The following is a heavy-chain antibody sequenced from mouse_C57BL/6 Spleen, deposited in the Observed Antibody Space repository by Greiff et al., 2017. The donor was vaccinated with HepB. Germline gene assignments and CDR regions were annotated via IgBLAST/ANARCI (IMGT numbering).Heavy chain of an antibody. D-gene: IGHD1-1*01. CDR3: ARGYYGSSYGWYFDV. CDR1: GFTFSDYG. J-gene: IGHJ1*03. CDR2: ISSGSSTI. Sequence: EVKLVESGGGLVKPGGSLKLSCAASGFTFSDYGMHWVRQAPEKGLEWVAYISSGSSTIYYADTVKGRFTISRDNAKNTLFLQMTSLRSEDTAMYYCARGYYGSSYGWYFDVWGTGTTVTVSS. V-gene: IGHV5-17*01.